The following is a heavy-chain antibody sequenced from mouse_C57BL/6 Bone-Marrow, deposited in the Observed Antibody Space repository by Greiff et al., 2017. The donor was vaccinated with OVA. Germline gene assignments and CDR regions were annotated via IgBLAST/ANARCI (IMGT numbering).Heavy chain of an antibody. CDR3: VRSDYDERGAMDY. V-gene: IGHV10-1*01. J-gene: IGHJ4*01. D-gene: IGHD2-4*01. CDR2: IRSKSNNYAT. CDR1: GFSFNTYA. Sequence: EVQLVESGGGLVQPTGSLKLSCAASGFSFNTYAMNWVRQAPGKGLEWVARIRSKSNNYATYYADSVKDRFTISRDDSESMLYLQMNNLKTEDTAMYYCVRSDYDERGAMDYWGQGTSVTVSS.